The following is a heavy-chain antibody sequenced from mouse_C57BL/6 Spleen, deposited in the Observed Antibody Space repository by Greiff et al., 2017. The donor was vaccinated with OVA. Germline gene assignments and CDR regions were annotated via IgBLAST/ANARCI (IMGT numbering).Heavy chain of an antibody. J-gene: IGHJ2*01. Sequence: VQLQESGAELVKPGASVKISCKASGYAFSSYWMNWVKQRPGKGLEWIGQIYPGDGDPNYTGKFKGKATLTADKSSSTAYMQLSNLSSEASAVYFGARLVADYGSSFDYWGQGTILTVSA. V-gene: IGHV1-80*01. CDR2: IYPGDGDP. CDR3: ARLVADYGSSFDY. D-gene: IGHD1-1*01. CDR1: GYAFSSYW.